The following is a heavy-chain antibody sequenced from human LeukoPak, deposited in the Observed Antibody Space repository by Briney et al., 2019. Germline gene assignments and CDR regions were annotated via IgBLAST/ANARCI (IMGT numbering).Heavy chain of an antibody. CDR1: GFTFSGYG. Sequence: PGGSLRLSCAASGFTFSGYGMHWVRQAPGKGLEWVAVIWYDGSNKYYADSVKGRFTISRDNSKNTLYLQMNSLRAEDTAVYYCAKEAYIEMATITPDYWGQGTLVTVSS. D-gene: IGHD5-24*01. J-gene: IGHJ4*02. CDR3: AKEAYIEMATITPDY. V-gene: IGHV3-33*06. CDR2: IWYDGSNK.